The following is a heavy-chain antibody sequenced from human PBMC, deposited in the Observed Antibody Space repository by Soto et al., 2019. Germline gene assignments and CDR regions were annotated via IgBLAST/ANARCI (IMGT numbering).Heavy chain of an antibody. CDR3: AKDTVKQIAGSMDV. CDR1: GFTFSSYA. Sequence: EVQLLESGGGLVQPGGSLRLSCAASGFTFSSYAMSWVRQAPGKGLEWVSAISGSGGSTYYADSVKGRFTISRDNSKNTLYLQMNRVRPDDTVVYYSAKDTVKQIAGSMDVWGKGTTVTVSS. J-gene: IGHJ6*03. V-gene: IGHV3-23*01. CDR2: ISGSGGST. D-gene: IGHD4-17*01.